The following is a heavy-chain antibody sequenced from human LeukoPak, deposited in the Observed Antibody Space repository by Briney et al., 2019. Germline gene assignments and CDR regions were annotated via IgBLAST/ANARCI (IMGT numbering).Heavy chain of an antibody. CDR3: ARGGLMVYAVRVQNDAFDI. CDR2: INHSGST. J-gene: IGHJ3*02. CDR1: GGSLSGYY. Sequence: KPSETLSLTCAVYGGSLSGYYWSWIRQPPGKGLEWIGGINHSGSTNYNPSLKSRVTISVDTSKNQFSLKLTSVTAADTAVYYCARGGLMVYAVRVQNDAFDIWGQGTMVTVSS. V-gene: IGHV4-34*01. D-gene: IGHD2-8*01.